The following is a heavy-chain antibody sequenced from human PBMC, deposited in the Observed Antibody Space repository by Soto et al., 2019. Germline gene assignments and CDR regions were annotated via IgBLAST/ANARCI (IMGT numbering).Heavy chain of an antibody. Sequence: SETLSLTCTVSGGSISSSSYFWGWIRQPPGKGLEWIGSIYYSGSTYYNPSLKSRVTISVDTSKNQFSLKLSSVTAADTAVYYCARRGSGSDPIDYWGQGTLVTVSS. J-gene: IGHJ4*02. CDR1: GGSISSSSYF. V-gene: IGHV4-39*07. D-gene: IGHD1-26*01. CDR3: ARRGSGSDPIDY. CDR2: IYYSGST.